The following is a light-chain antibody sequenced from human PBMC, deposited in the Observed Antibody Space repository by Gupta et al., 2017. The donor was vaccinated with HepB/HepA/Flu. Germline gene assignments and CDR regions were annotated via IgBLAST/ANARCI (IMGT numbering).Light chain of an antibody. CDR2: KIF. Sequence: DIVMTQPPPSSPVTPGEPTSISCRSSQNLVRSDGNTYLHWLHQRPGQPPRLLIYKIFNRFSGVPDRFSGSGSGTDFTLKISRVEAEDVGVYYCMQATQMPWTFGQGTKVEIK. V-gene: IGKV2-24*01. CDR3: MQATQMPWT. CDR1: QNLVRSDGNTY. J-gene: IGKJ1*01.